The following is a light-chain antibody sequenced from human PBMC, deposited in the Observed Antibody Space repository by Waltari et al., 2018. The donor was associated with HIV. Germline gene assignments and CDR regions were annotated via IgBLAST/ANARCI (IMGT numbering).Light chain of an antibody. V-gene: IGLV1-47*01. Sequence: QSVLTQPPSASGTPGQRVTIYCSGRNSNIGSNFVYWYQHLPGTAPSLIIYRNNLRPSGVPDRFSGSKSGTSASLAISGLRSEDEADYYCAAWDDRLIGSWLFGGGTKLTVL. CDR1: NSNIGSNF. J-gene: IGLJ3*02. CDR3: AAWDDRLIGSWL. CDR2: RNN.